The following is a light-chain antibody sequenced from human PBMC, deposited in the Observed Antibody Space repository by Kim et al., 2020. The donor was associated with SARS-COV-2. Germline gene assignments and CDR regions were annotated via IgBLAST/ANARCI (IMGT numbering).Light chain of an antibody. CDR2: DNN. J-gene: IGLJ3*02. V-gene: IGLV1-44*01. Sequence: GKRVANPRSGNPANIGGNRVNWYRQLPGTAPKFLISDNNRRPSGVPARSSGSKSGPSASLAISGVQSEDEAHYYCAAWDDSLNGVVFGGGTQLTVL. CDR3: AAWDDSLNGVV. CDR1: PANIGGNR.